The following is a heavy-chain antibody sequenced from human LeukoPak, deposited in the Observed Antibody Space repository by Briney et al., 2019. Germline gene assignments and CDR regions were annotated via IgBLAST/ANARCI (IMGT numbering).Heavy chain of an antibody. D-gene: IGHD6-13*01. Sequence: GGSLRLSCAASGFTVSSNYMSWVRQAPGKGLEWVSVIYRGGSTYYADSVKGGFTISRENSKKTLYLQRKSRGAEDTAVYYCASGLNKAAGEEVRDYWGQGTLVTVSS. J-gene: IGHJ4*02. CDR2: IYRGGST. CDR1: GFTVSSNY. V-gene: IGHV3-53*01. CDR3: ASGLNKAAGEEVRDY.